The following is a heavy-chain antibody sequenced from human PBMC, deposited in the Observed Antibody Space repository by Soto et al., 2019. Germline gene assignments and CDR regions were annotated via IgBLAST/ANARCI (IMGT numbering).Heavy chain of an antibody. J-gene: IGHJ6*02. CDR1: GFTFSSYW. Sequence: GGSLRLSCAASGFTFSSYWMHWVRQAPGKGLVWVSRINSDGSSTSYADSVKGRFTISRDNAKNTLCLQMNSLRAEDTAVYYCARENYDDFWSGFPEHYGMDVWGQGTTVTVSS. CDR2: INSDGSST. V-gene: IGHV3-74*01. D-gene: IGHD3-3*01. CDR3: ARENYDDFWSGFPEHYGMDV.